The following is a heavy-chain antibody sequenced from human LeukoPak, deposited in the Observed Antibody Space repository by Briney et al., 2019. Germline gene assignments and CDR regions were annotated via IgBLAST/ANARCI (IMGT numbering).Heavy chain of an antibody. D-gene: IGHD5-12*01. J-gene: IGHJ4*02. CDR2: INPSGGST. V-gene: IGHV1-46*01. CDR1: GYTFTSYY. CDR3: ARSVGYSGYLLGYFDY. Sequence: GASVKVSCKASGYTFTSYYMHWVRQAPGQGLEWMGIINPSGGSTSYAQKFQGRVTMTRDTSISTAYMELSRLRSDDTAVYYCARSVGYSGYLLGYFDYWGQGTLVTVSS.